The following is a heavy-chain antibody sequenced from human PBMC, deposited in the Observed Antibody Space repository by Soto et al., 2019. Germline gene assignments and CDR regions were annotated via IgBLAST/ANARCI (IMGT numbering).Heavy chain of an antibody. D-gene: IGHD1-26*01. J-gene: IGHJ4*02. CDR2: ISFDESKK. V-gene: IGHV3-30*04. CDR1: GFTFRSYA. CDR3: ARSGSSFPFDH. Sequence: QVQLVESGGGVVQPGRSLRLSCEASGFTFRSYAMHWVRQAPGKGLEWVALISFDESKKQYADSVKGRFTISRDNSKSTLSLQMNSLTIQDTAVYYCARSGSSFPFDHWGQGTLVPVSS.